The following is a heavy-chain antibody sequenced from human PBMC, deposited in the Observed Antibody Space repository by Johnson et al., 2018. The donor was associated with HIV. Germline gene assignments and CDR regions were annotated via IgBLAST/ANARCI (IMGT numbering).Heavy chain of an antibody. CDR1: GFTFSMSS. V-gene: IGHV3-30-3*01. J-gene: IGHJ3*02. CDR2: IAYDGSNK. Sequence: GGGVVQPGRSLRLSCAASGFTFSMSSMHWVRQAPGKGLEWVAIIAYDGSNKYYADSVKGRFTISRANSKNTLYLQMNSLRAEDTAVYYCATADRWYYYDSSGYSDSFDMWGQGTMVTVSS. CDR3: ATADRWYYYDSSGYSDSFDM. D-gene: IGHD3-22*01.